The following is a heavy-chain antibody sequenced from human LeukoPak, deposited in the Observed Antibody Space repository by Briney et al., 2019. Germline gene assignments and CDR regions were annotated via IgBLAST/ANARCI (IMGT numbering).Heavy chain of an antibody. CDR2: INPGGGNT. D-gene: IGHD5-24*01. Sequence: ASVKVSCKASGYTFIGYYMHWVRQAPGQGLEWMGLINPGGGNTNYAQNFQGRVTMTRDTSASTVYMELSSLRSEDTAIYYCARIRDGYNDAYDIWGQGAVVTVPS. J-gene: IGHJ3*02. CDR3: ARIRDGYNDAYDI. V-gene: IGHV1-46*01. CDR1: GYTFIGYY.